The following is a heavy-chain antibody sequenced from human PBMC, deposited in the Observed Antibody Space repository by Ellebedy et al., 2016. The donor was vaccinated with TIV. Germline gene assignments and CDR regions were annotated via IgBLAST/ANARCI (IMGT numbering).Heavy chain of an antibody. CDR1: GGSFSDYF. CDR3: ATQTAAGIFFDY. V-gene: IGHV4-34*01. CDR2: INHSGIT. D-gene: IGHD6-13*01. Sequence: MPSETLSLTCAVYGGSFSDYFGSWIRQPPGKGLEWIGEINHSGITNYNPSLKSRVTISVDTSKNQFSLKLSSVTAADTAVYYCATQTAAGIFFDYWGQGTLVTISS. J-gene: IGHJ4*02.